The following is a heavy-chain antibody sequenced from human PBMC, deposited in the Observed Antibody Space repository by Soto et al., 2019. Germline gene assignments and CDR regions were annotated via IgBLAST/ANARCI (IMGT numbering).Heavy chain of an antibody. V-gene: IGHV3-23*01. J-gene: IGHJ6*02. CDR1: VFTFNNYA. CDR2: LSGSDDST. D-gene: IGHD6-19*01. Sequence: PWWSLRLSCSASVFTFNNYAMSWFRQAPGKGLEWVSLLSGSDDSTYYADSVKGRFTMSSDSSKTTLYLHMNSLRAEDTAVYYCLKIEVAGRGNRVYYYYGMDVWGQGTTVTVSS. CDR3: LKIEVAGRGNRVYYYYGMDV.